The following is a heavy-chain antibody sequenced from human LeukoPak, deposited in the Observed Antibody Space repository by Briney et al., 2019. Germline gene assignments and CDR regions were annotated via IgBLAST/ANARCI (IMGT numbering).Heavy chain of an antibody. V-gene: IGHV3-30-3*01. CDR3: ARNYYGSGTYIPYYYGMDV. CDR1: GFTFSSYT. J-gene: IGHJ6*02. CDR2: ISYDGSNK. D-gene: IGHD3-10*01. Sequence: PGGSLRLSCAASGFTFSSYTMHWVRQAPGKGLEWVAVISYDGSNKYYTDSVKGRFTISRDNSKNTLYLQMNSLRAEDTAVYYCARNYYGSGTYIPYYYGMDVWGQGTTVTVSS.